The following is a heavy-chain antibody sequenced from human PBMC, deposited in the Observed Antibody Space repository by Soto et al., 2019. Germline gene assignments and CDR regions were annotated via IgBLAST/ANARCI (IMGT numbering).Heavy chain of an antibody. V-gene: IGHV3-33*01. CDR1: GFTFSSYG. J-gene: IGHJ5*02. D-gene: IGHD6-19*01. CDR2: IWYDGSNK. CDR3: ARGLQQWLVLWFDP. Sequence: PGESLKISCAASGFTFSSYGMHWVRQAPGKGLEWVAVIWYDGSNKYYADSVKGRFTISRDNSKNTLYLQMNSLRAEDTAVYYCARGLQQWLVLWFDPWGQGTLVTAPQ.